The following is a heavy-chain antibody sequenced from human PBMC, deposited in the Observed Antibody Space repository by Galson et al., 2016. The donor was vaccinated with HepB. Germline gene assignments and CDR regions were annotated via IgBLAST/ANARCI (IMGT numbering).Heavy chain of an antibody. CDR3: AREGAGDMRKQRCYYYYYGMDV. Sequence: SLRLSCAASGFTFSSYWMSWVRQAPGKGLEWVANIKQDGSEKYYVDSVKGRFTISRDNAKKSLDLQMNSLRAEDTAVYYCAREGAGDMRKQRCYYYYYGMDVWGQGTTVTVSS. V-gene: IGHV3-7*01. CDR1: GFTFSSYW. J-gene: IGHJ6*02. D-gene: IGHD6-25*01. CDR2: IKQDGSEK.